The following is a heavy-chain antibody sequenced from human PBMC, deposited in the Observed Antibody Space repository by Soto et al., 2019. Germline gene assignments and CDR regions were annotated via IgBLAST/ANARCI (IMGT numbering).Heavy chain of an antibody. CDR2: ISTTSSYI. J-gene: IGHJ4*02. D-gene: IGHD2-21*02. CDR1: GFTFSSYS. Sequence: GGSLRLSCAASGFTFSSYSMNWVRQAPGKGLEWVSSISTTSSYIYYADSVKGRFTISRDNAKKSVYLQMNSLRAEDTAMYYCASDLGGDSCLDYWGLGTLVTVSS. V-gene: IGHV3-21*01. CDR3: ASDLGGDSCLDY.